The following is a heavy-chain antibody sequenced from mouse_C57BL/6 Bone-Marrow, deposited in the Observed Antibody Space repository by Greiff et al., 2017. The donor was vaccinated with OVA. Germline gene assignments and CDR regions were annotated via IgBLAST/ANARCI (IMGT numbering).Heavy chain of an antibody. D-gene: IGHD1-1*02. V-gene: IGHV1-66*01. CDR1: GYSFTSYY. CDR2: ICPGSGNT. Sequence: QVQLKESGPELVKPGASVKISCKASGYSFTSYYIHWVKQRPGQGLEWIGWICPGSGNTKYNEKFKGKATLTADTSSSTAYMQLSSLTSEDSAVYYCARVPYGYFDYWGQGTTLTVSS. J-gene: IGHJ2*01. CDR3: ARVPYGYFDY.